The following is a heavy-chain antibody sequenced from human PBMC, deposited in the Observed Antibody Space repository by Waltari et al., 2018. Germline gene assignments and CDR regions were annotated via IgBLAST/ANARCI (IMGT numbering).Heavy chain of an antibody. CDR1: GFTVRYNS. Sequence: EVQLVESGGGLVQHGGSVRFSCVASGFTVRYNSISWVRQAPGKGLEWVSVLYAGGSTYYANSVKDRFTISRDNSKNTLYLQMNSLRADDTAVYYCAKGAYRSSLFDYWGQGTLVTVSS. J-gene: IGHJ4*02. CDR3: AKGAYRSSLFDY. CDR2: LYAGGST. D-gene: IGHD6-13*01. V-gene: IGHV3-66*01.